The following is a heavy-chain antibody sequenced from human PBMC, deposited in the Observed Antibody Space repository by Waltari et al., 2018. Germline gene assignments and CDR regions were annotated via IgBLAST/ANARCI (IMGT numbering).Heavy chain of an antibody. Sequence: QVQLQESGPGLVKPSETLSLTCTVSRYSISSGYYWVWILQPPGKGLEWIGSIYHSGSTYYNPSLKSRVTISVDMSKNQFSRKLSSVTAADTAVYYCARLGGNYYMDVWGKGTTVTISS. CDR1: RYSISSGYY. CDR3: ARLGGNYYMDV. D-gene: IGHD1-1*01. CDR2: IYHSGST. J-gene: IGHJ6*03. V-gene: IGHV4-38-2*02.